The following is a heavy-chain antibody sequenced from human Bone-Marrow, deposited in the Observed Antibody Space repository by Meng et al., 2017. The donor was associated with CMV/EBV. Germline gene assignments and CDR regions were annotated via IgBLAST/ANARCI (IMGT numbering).Heavy chain of an antibody. V-gene: IGHV1-46*01. CDR3: ARDGGGYCSSTSCYNGWFDP. J-gene: IGHJ5*02. CDR2: INPSGGST. CDR1: GYTFTSYY. D-gene: IGHD2-2*02. Sequence: ASVKVSCKASGYTFTSYYMHWVRQAPGQGLEWMGIINPSGGSTSYAQKFQGRVTMTRDTSTSTVYMELSSLRSEDTAVYYCARDGGGYCSSTSCYNGWFDPWGQGNLVTVSS.